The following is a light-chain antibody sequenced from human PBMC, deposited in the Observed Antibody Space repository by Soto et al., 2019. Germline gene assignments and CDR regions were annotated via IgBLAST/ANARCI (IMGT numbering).Light chain of an antibody. CDR2: EVT. Sequence: QSALTQPASVSGSPGHSITSSCTGVSSDVGNYDLVSWYQQHPDKAPQLMIYEVTKRPSGVSNRFSGSKSGNTASLTISGLQTEDEDDYYCCSYAGRSHYVFGTGTKVTV. V-gene: IGLV2-23*02. CDR1: SSDVGNYDL. CDR3: CSYAGRSHYV. J-gene: IGLJ1*01.